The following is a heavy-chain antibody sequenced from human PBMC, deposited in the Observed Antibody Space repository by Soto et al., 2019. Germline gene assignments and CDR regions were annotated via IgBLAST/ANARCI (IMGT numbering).Heavy chain of an antibody. D-gene: IGHD2-2*01. V-gene: IGHV3-23*01. CDR3: AKDRRVAAATGGMDV. CDR2: ISASGGST. J-gene: IGHJ6*02. CDR1: GVTFSSYA. Sequence: GGSLRLSCAASGVTFSSYAMSWFRQAPGKGLEWVSGISASGGSTSYADSVKGRFTISRDNFKNTLYVQMNSLRGEDAAVYYCAKDRRVAAATGGMDVWGQGTTVTVSS.